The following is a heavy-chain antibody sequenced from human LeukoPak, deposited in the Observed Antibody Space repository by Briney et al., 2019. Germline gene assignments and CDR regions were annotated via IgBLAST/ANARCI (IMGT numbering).Heavy chain of an antibody. D-gene: IGHD3-10*01. J-gene: IGHJ4*02. V-gene: IGHV4-59*01. CDR1: GGSISSYY. CDR2: IYYSGST. Sequence: SETLSLTCTVSGGSISSYYWSWIRQPPGKGLEWIGYIYYSGSTNYNPSLKSRVTISVDTSKNQFSLKLSSVTAADTAVYYCARGDYYGSGSYPSHLFDYWGQGTPVTVSS. CDR3: ARGDYYGSGSYPSHLFDY.